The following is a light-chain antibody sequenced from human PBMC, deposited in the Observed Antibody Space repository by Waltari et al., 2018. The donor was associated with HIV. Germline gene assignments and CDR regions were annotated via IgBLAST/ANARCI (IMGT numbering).Light chain of an antibody. CDR1: TSNIGANY. Sequence: QSVLSQPPSMSGAPGQRVTLPCSGNTSNIGANYVYWFHNGPDAAPKLFIFSKDRRPSGVPGRVSGSKAGTSAYLAISGLRPEDEADYYCATWDDNLNTYVFGPGTRLSVL. CDR2: SKD. J-gene: IGLJ1*01. V-gene: IGLV1-47*01. CDR3: ATWDDNLNTYV.